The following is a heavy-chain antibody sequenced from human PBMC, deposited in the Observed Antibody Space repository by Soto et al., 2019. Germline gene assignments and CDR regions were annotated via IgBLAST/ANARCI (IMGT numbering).Heavy chain of an antibody. Sequence: PGGSLRLSCAASGFTFSSYWMSWVRQAPGKGLEWVANIKQDGSEKYYVDSVKGRFTISRDNAKNSLYLQMNSLRAEDTAVYYCARGPRRVVTAINNWFDPWGQGTLVTVSS. CDR2: IKQDGSEK. J-gene: IGHJ5*02. D-gene: IGHD2-21*02. V-gene: IGHV3-7*05. CDR1: GFTFSSYW. CDR3: ARGPRRVVTAINNWFDP.